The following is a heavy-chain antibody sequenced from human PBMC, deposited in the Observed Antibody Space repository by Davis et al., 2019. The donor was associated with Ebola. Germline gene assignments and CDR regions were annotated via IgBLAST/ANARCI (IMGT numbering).Heavy chain of an antibody. Sequence: SETLSLTCTVSGGSISSYYWSWIRQPPGKGLEWIGEINHSGSTNYNPSLKSRVTISVDTSKNQFSLKLSSVTAADTAVYYCAREGFSVHCSGGSCYSYGMDVWGQGTTVTVSS. J-gene: IGHJ6*02. CDR1: GGSISSYY. CDR3: AREGFSVHCSGGSCYSYGMDV. D-gene: IGHD2-15*01. V-gene: IGHV4-34*01. CDR2: INHSGST.